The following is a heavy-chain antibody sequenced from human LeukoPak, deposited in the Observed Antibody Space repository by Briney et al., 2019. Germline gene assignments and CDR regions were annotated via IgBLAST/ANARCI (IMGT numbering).Heavy chain of an antibody. V-gene: IGHV4-61*09. D-gene: IGHD3-22*01. CDR1: GGSISSGSYY. CDR2: INHSGST. Sequence: KPSQTLSLTCTVSGGSISSGSYYWSWIRQPAGKGLEWIGEINHSGSTNYNPSLKSRVTISVDTSKNQFSLKLSSVTAADTAVYYCARAMIARPRVFDYWGQGTLVTVSS. CDR3: ARAMIARPRVFDY. J-gene: IGHJ4*02.